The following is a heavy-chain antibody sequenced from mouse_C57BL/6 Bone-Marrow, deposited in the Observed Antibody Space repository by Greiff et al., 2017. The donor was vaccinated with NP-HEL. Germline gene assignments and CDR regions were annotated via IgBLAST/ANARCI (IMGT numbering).Heavy chain of an antibody. CDR3: ARNWDWFAY. J-gene: IGHJ3*01. D-gene: IGHD4-1*01. CDR2: IYPRSGNT. Sequence: VQGVESGAEPARPGASVKLSCKASGYTFTSYGISWVKQRTGQGLEWIGDIYPRSGNTYYNEKFKGKATLTADKSSSTAYMELRSLTSEDSAVYFCARNWDWFAYWGQGTLVTVSA. CDR1: GYTFTSYG. V-gene: IGHV1-81*01.